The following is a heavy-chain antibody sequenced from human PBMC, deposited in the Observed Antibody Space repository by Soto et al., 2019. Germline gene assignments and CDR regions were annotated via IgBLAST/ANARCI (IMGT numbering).Heavy chain of an antibody. V-gene: IGHV3-23*01. J-gene: IGHJ6*02. D-gene: IGHD5-12*01. CDR1: GFSFGGYA. CDR3: AKWGGYYSYYSEMDV. CDR2: ISGGGTST. Sequence: EVQLLESGGALVQPGGSLRLSCAAYGFSFGGYAMSWVRQAPGKGLEWVSGISGGGTSTYYADSVKGRFTVSRDSSMVYLQMNSLRAEDTVVYYCAKWGGYYSYYSEMDVWGQGTTVTVAS.